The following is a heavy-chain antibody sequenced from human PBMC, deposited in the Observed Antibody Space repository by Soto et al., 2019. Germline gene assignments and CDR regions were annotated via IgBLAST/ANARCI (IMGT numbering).Heavy chain of an antibody. V-gene: IGHV3-9*01. CDR1: GFTFNDFA. CDR3: QRKRGYHYYGMDV. J-gene: IGHJ6*02. Sequence: PGGSLRLSCVASGFTFNDFAMHWVRQAPGKGLEWVSGIPWNSGTLDYADSVRGRFSISRDNARNSLYLQMNSLGVEDTALYYCQRKRGYHYYGMDVWGQGTTVTVSS. CDR2: IPWNSGTL.